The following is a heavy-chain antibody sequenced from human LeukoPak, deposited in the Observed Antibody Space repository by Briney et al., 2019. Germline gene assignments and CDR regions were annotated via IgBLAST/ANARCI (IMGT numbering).Heavy chain of an antibody. CDR3: AKDPSYCSGGSCYWARTYYFDY. CDR1: GFTFSSYD. V-gene: IGHV3-23*01. CDR2: ISGSGGST. Sequence: GGSLRLSCAASGFTFSSYDMSWVRQAPGKGLEWVSAISGSGGSTYYADSVKGRFTISRDNSKNTLYLQMNSLRAEDTAVYYCAKDPSYCSGGSCYWARTYYFDYWGQGTLVTVSS. D-gene: IGHD2-15*01. J-gene: IGHJ4*02.